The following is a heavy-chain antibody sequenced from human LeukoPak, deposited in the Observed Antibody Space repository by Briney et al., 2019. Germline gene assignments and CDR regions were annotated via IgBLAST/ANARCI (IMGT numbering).Heavy chain of an antibody. V-gene: IGHV4-39*01. Sequence: PSETLSLTCTVSGDSISSSKKYWGWVRQPPEKGLEWIGSIYYSGNTYYNPSLKSRVTISLDTSRNQFSLRLSSVTAADTAVYYCARGYSSSWYGYFQHWGQGTLVTVSS. CDR2: IYYSGNT. CDR1: GDSISSSKKY. D-gene: IGHD6-13*01. J-gene: IGHJ1*01. CDR3: ARGYSSSWYGYFQH.